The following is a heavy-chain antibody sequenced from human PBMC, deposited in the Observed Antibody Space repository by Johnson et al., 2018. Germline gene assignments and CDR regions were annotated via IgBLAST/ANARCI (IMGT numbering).Heavy chain of an antibody. CDR3: AKEYGNYVYYFGMDV. D-gene: IGHD1-1*01. CDR2: VSYDGRIK. Sequence: QVQLVQSGGGVVQPGRSLRLSCAASGFTFSKYGMHWVRQAPGKGLEWVALVSYDGRIKYYADSVKGRFTISRDNSKNTLHLQMNSLRAEDTAMYFCAKEYGNYVYYFGMDVWGQGTTVTVSS. V-gene: IGHV3-30*18. J-gene: IGHJ6*02. CDR1: GFTFSKYG.